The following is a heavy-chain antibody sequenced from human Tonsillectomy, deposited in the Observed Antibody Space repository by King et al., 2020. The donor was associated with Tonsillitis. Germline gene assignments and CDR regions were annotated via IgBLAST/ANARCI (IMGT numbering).Heavy chain of an antibody. CDR1: GGSISSSNW. CDR2: IYHAGNT. CDR3: AYSGWAY. Sequence: QLQESGPGLEQPSGTLSLTCAVSGGSISSSNWWSWVRQPPGKGLEWIGEIYHAGNTNYHPSLKSRVIISVDKSKNQFSLKLNSVTAADTAVYYCAYSGWAYWGQGTLVTVSS. J-gene: IGHJ4*02. V-gene: IGHV4-4*02. D-gene: IGHD6-19*01.